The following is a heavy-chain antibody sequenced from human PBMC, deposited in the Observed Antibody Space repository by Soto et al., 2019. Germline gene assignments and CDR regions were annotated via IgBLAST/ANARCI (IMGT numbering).Heavy chain of an antibody. D-gene: IGHD3-22*01. V-gene: IGHV4-4*02. Sequence: PSETLSLTYAVSGGSISSSYWWSWVRQPPGKGLEWIGEIYHSGSTNYNPSLKSRVTISVDKSKNQFSLKLSSVTAADTAVYYCTRRRITMIVVVYDAFDIWGQGTTVTVSS. CDR1: GGSISSSYW. CDR3: TRRRITMIVVVYDAFDI. CDR2: IYHSGST. J-gene: IGHJ3*02.